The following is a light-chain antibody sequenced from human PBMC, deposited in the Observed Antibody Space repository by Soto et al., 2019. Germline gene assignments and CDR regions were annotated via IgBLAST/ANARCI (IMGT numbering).Light chain of an antibody. V-gene: IGLV1-40*01. J-gene: IGLJ2*01. CDR3: QSYDSSLRGVV. CDR2: GNS. CDR1: TSNIGAGYD. Sequence: QSVLTQPPSVSGAPGQRVTISCTGSTSNIGAGYDVHWYQQLPGTAPKLLIYGNSNRPSGVPDRFSGSKSGTSASLAITGLQAEDEAAYYRQSYDSSLRGVVFGGGTKLTVL.